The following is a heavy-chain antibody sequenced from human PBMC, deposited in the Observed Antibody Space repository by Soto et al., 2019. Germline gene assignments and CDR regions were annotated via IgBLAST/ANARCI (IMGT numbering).Heavy chain of an antibody. CDR2: FDPEHGET. Sequence: QVHLVQSGAEVKKPGASVKVSCKVSGYTLTELSMHWVRQAPGKGLEWMGGFDPEHGETIYAQKFQGRVIMTEDTTTDTAYMELSSLRSEDTAVYYCATNVHSSGYYADYWGQGTLVTVSS. CDR1: GYTLTELS. CDR3: ATNVHSSGYYADY. J-gene: IGHJ4*02. D-gene: IGHD6-19*01. V-gene: IGHV1-24*01.